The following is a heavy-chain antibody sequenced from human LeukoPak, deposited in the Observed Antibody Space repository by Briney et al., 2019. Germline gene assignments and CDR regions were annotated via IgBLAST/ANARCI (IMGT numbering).Heavy chain of an antibody. CDR2: ITGTGGST. J-gene: IGHJ4*02. CDR1: GFSLSTYG. Sequence: QPGASLRLSCAASGFSLSTYGVSWVRQPPGKGVEWVSGITGTGGSTYYADSVKGRFTVSRDTSKNTLYLQMNSLRAEDTAIYYCAKDHGTAVAGFYSWGQGTLVTVS. CDR3: AKDHGTAVAGFYS. D-gene: IGHD6-19*01. V-gene: IGHV3-23*01.